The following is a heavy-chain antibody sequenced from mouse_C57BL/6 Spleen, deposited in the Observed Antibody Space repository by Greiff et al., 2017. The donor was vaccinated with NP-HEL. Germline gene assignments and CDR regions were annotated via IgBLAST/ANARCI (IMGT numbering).Heavy chain of an antibody. CDR3: AREDTTVGSYGYFDV. CDR2: ISYDGSN. Sequence: EVQLQESGPGLVKPSQSLSLTCSVTGYSITSGYYWNWIRQFPGNKLEWMGYISYDGSNNYNPSLKNRISITRDTSKNQFFLKLNSVTTEDTATYYCAREDTTVGSYGYFDVWGTGTTVTVSS. J-gene: IGHJ1*03. V-gene: IGHV3-6*01. D-gene: IGHD1-1*01. CDR1: GYSITSGYY.